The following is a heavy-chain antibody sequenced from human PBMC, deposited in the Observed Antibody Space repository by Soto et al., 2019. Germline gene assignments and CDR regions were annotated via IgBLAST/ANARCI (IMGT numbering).Heavy chain of an antibody. CDR1: GFTFSSYE. CDR2: ISSSGSTI. D-gene: IGHD6-19*01. Sequence: EVQLVESGGGLVQPGGSLRLSCAASGFTFSSYEMNWVRQAPGKGLEWVSYISSSGSTIYYADSVQGRFTISRDNAKNSLYLQMNSLRAEDTAVYYCARANQPQWLASWYYYGMDVWGQGTTVTVSS. V-gene: IGHV3-48*03. CDR3: ARANQPQWLASWYYYGMDV. J-gene: IGHJ6*02.